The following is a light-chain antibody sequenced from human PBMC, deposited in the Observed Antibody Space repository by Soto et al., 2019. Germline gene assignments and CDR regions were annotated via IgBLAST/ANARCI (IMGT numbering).Light chain of an antibody. Sequence: ESVLTQSPDTLSLSPGESATLFCRSSHPLGNYLAWFQQKPGQAPRLLIYGASRRASAIPDRFSGSGSGTDFTLTISRLEPEDFAVYYCQQYGGSPRTFGQGTKVDIK. CDR1: HPLGNY. J-gene: IGKJ1*01. CDR3: QQYGGSPRT. CDR2: GAS. V-gene: IGKV3-20*01.